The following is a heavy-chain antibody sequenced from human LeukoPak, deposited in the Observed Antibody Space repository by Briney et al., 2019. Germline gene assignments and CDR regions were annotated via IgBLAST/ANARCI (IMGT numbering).Heavy chain of an antibody. Sequence: GGSLRLSCTASGFTFSSYSMNWVRQAPGKGLEWVSSISTSSTYIYYADSVKGRFTISRDNAKNSLYLQMNSLRAEDTAVYYCARDPPFIIGTTFFDYWGQGTLVTVSS. J-gene: IGHJ4*02. CDR1: GFTFSSYS. V-gene: IGHV3-21*01. CDR3: ARDPPFIIGTTFFDY. CDR2: ISTSSTYI. D-gene: IGHD1-20*01.